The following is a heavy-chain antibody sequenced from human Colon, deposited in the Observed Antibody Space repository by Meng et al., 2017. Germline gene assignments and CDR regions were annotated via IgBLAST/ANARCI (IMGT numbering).Heavy chain of an antibody. CDR1: GYSFTNLW. V-gene: IGHV5-51*01. Sequence: GASLKISCKGSGYSFTNLWIGWVRQMPGKGLEWMGILYPGDSIITYSPSFQGHVTISADKSNSTSYLQRSSLKASDTAMYYCARSQAYVTNEGSLGYYFDYWGQGTLVTVSS. CDR3: ARSQAYVTNEGSLGYYFDY. CDR2: LYPGDSII. D-gene: IGHD4-17*01. J-gene: IGHJ4*02.